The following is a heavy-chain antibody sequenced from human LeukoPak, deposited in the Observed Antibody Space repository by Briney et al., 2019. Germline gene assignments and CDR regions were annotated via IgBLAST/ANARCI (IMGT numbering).Heavy chain of an antibody. CDR3: ARGSGVHYDFWSGYYHYYYYYYMDV. Sequence: ASVTVSFKASGYTFTSYGISWVRQAPGQGLEWMGWISAYNGNTNYAQKLQGRVTMTTDTSTSTAYMELRSLRSDDTAVYYCARGSGVHYDFWSGYYHYYYYYYMDVWGKGTTVTVSS. V-gene: IGHV1-18*01. J-gene: IGHJ6*03. CDR2: ISAYNGNT. D-gene: IGHD3-3*01. CDR1: GYTFTSYG.